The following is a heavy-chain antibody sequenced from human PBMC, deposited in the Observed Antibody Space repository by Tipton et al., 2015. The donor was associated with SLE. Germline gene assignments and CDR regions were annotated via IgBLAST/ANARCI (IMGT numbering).Heavy chain of an antibody. CDR1: GDSISSGGHY. V-gene: IGHV4-31*03. D-gene: IGHD5-24*01. CDR2: IYYSGST. CDR3: ARYLRDGYNARYFFDF. Sequence: TLSLTCTVSGDSISSGGHYWSWIRQHPGKGLEWIGHIYYSGSTYFNPSLKSRVSISVDASTNQFSLKLNSVTAADTAVYYCARYLRDGYNARYFFDFWGQGTLVTVSS. J-gene: IGHJ4*02.